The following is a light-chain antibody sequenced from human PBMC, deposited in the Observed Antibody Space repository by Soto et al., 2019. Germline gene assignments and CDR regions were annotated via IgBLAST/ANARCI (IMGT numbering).Light chain of an antibody. CDR3: QQYGGSPQT. Sequence: WMKAPGLLSLSPGERASPCCRASQSVSNYLAWYQQKPGQAPRLLIYVASSRATGIPDRFSGSGSGTDFTLTISRLEPEDFAVYYCQQYGGSPQTFGQGT. CDR2: VAS. J-gene: IGKJ1*01. CDR1: QSVSNY. V-gene: IGKV3-20*01.